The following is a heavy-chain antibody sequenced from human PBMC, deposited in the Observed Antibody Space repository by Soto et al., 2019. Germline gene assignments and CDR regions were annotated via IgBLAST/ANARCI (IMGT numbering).Heavy chain of an antibody. D-gene: IGHD3-22*01. Sequence: GASVTVXCKASGGTXSSYTISWVRQXPGQGLEWMGRIIPILGIANYAQKFQGRVTITADKSTSTAYMELSSLRSEDTAVYYCASTSYYYDSSGYYGYWGQGTLATVSS. V-gene: IGHV1-69*02. CDR2: IIPILGIA. J-gene: IGHJ4*02. CDR3: ASTSYYYDSSGYYGY. CDR1: GGTXSSYT.